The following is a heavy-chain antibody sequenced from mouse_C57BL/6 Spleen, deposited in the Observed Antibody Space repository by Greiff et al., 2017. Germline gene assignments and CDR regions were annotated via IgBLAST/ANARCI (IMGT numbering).Heavy chain of an antibody. Sequence: DVQLVESEGGLVQPGSSMKLSCTASGFTFSDYYMAWVRQVPEKGLEWVANINYDGSSTYYLDSLKSRFIISRDNAKNILYLQMSSLKSEDTATYYCARGESNFYFDYWGQGTTLTVSS. V-gene: IGHV5-16*01. CDR2: INYDGSST. D-gene: IGHD2-5*01. CDR1: GFTFSDYY. J-gene: IGHJ2*01. CDR3: ARGESNFYFDY.